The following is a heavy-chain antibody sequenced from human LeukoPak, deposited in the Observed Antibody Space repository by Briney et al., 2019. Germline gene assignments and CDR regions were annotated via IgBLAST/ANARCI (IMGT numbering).Heavy chain of an antibody. D-gene: IGHD6-19*01. J-gene: IGHJ4*02. CDR2: IYHSGST. Sequence: KPSGTLSLTCAVSGGSISNNNWWSWVRQPPGKGLEWIGEIYHSGSTNYNPSLKSRVTISVDTSKNQFSLKLSSVTAADTAVYYCARVFDSSGWHIDYWGQGTLVTVSS. V-gene: IGHV4-4*02. CDR3: ARVFDSSGWHIDY. CDR1: GGSISNNNW.